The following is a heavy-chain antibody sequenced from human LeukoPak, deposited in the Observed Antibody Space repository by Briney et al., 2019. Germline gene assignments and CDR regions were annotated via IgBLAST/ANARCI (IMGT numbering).Heavy chain of an antibody. Sequence: ASVKVSCKAFGYTFTGYWMHWVRQAPGQGLEWMGWINPNSGDTKYAQKFQGRVTMTRDTSISTAYMEVSGLRSDDTAVYYCAREFAAFDPWGQGTLVTVSS. J-gene: IGHJ5*02. CDR2: INPNSGDT. CDR3: AREFAAFDP. D-gene: IGHD2-15*01. CDR1: GYTFTGYW. V-gene: IGHV1-2*02.